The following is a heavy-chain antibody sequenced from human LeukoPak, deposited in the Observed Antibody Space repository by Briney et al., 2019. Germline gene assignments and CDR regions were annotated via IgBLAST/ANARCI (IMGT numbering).Heavy chain of an antibody. CDR3: AKLTVPLDAFDI. V-gene: IGHV3-30*02. Sequence: GESLRLSCAASGFTFSSYGMHWVRQAPGKGLEWVAFIRYDGSNKYYADSVKGRFTISRDNSKNTLYLQMNSLRTEDTAVYYCAKLTVPLDAFDIWGQGTMVTVSS. D-gene: IGHD2-2*01. J-gene: IGHJ3*02. CDR2: IRYDGSNK. CDR1: GFTFSSYG.